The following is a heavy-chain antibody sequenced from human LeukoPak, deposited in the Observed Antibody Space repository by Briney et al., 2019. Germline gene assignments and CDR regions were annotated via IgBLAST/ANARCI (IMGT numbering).Heavy chain of an antibody. J-gene: IGHJ4*02. CDR3: ASDFRGGY. V-gene: IGHV3-30*02. CDR1: GFTFSSYG. Sequence: GGSLRLSCAASGFTFSSYGMHWVRQAPGKGLEWVAFIRYDGINKYYADSVKGRFTISRDNSKNTLFLQMNDLRAADTAVYYCASDFRGGYWGQGTLVTVSS. D-gene: IGHD3-3*01. CDR2: IRYDGINK.